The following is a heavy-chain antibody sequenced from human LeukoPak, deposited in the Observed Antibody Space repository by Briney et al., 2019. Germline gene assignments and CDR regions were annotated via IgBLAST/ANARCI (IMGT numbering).Heavy chain of an antibody. J-gene: IGHJ4*02. D-gene: IGHD6-19*01. CDR2: IYYSGST. Sequence: SETLSLTCTVSGGSISSGGYYWSWIRQHPGKGLEWIGYIYYSGSTYYNPSLKSRVTISVDTSKNQYSLKLSSVTAADTAVYYCAFCYSSGWCLYFDYWGQGTLVTVSS. CDR1: GGSISSGGYY. V-gene: IGHV4-31*03. CDR3: AFCYSSGWCLYFDY.